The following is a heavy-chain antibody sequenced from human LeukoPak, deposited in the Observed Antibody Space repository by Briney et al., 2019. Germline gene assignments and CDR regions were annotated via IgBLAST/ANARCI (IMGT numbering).Heavy chain of an antibody. Sequence: GGSLRLSCAASEINVTTNYMTWIRQAPGKGLEWVSLIYGDNAAYYAGSVRGRFIISRDSLKNTLFLQMNSLRTEDTAVYYCVSSTGQQFIPYDYWGHGTHVTVSS. CDR3: VSSTGQQFIPYDY. D-gene: IGHD6-13*01. CDR2: IYGDNAA. CDR1: EINVTTNY. V-gene: IGHV3-66*02. J-gene: IGHJ4*01.